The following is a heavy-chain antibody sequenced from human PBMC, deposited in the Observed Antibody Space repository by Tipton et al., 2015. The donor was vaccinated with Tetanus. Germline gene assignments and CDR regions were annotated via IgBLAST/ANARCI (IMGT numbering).Heavy chain of an antibody. D-gene: IGHD3-22*01. J-gene: IGHJ6*02. CDR1: GYSFTTYW. V-gene: IGHV5-51*03. CDR2: IHPADSET. Sequence: QLVQSGAEVKKPGESLKISCKGSGYSFTTYWIGWMRQMPGKGLEWMGIIHPADSETRYSPSFQGQVTISADESISTAYLQWSNLKASDSAMYSCARALRYDSSGYYLGGTYYGMDVWGQGTTVTVSS. CDR3: ARALRYDSSGYYLGGTYYGMDV.